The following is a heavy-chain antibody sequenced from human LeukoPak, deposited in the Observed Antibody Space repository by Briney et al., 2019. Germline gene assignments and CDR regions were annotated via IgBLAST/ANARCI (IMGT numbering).Heavy chain of an antibody. CDR2: ISFGGSPK. Sequence: PGGSLRLSCAASGFTFSSYAMHWVRQAPGKGLEWVALISFGGSPKYYADSVKGRFTISRDNSKNTLFLQMSSLKAEDTAVYYCAREGASNGYHYGMDVWGQGTTVSVS. CDR3: AREGASNGYHYGMDV. V-gene: IGHV3-30*04. CDR1: GFTFSSYA. D-gene: IGHD5-12*01. J-gene: IGHJ6*02.